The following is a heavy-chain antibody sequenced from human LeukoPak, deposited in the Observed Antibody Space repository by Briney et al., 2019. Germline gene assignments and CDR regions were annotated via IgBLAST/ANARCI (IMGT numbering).Heavy chain of an antibody. CDR1: GCSISRYY. D-gene: IGHD3-22*01. CDR2: IYYSGST. J-gene: IGHJ4*02. V-gene: IGHV4-59*01. Sequence: SEALSLTFTVCGCSISRYYWSWIRQPPGKELDGMGYIYYSGSTNYNPSLTSRVTISVDTSKNPLSLELSSVTAADTAVYYCARSKRDDSSGYDQYYFDYWGQGTLVTVSS. CDR3: ARSKRDDSSGYDQYYFDY.